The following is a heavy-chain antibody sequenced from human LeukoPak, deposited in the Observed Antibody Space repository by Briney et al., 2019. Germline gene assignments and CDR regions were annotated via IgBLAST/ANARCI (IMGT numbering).Heavy chain of an antibody. Sequence: GESLKISCQGSGYNFTNNWIGWVRHMPGKGLDWMAIVYPGDSHTKYNPSFQGQVTISADKSSSTAYLQWISLRASDTAIYYCVRTPTCSSGSCYPNWFDSWGQGTLVTVSS. CDR2: VYPGDSHT. V-gene: IGHV5-51*01. CDR1: GYNFTNNW. CDR3: VRTPTCSSGSCYPNWFDS. J-gene: IGHJ5*01. D-gene: IGHD2-15*01.